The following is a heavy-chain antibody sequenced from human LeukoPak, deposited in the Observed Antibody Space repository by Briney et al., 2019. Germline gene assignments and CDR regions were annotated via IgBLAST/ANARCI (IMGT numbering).Heavy chain of an antibody. CDR2: IYPSDSDT. D-gene: IGHD3-10*01. CDR1: GYSFTSYW. V-gene: IGHV5-51*01. CDR3: ATPYYYGSGSYYSAFDI. J-gene: IGHJ3*02. Sequence: GESLKISCKGSGYSFTSYWIGWVRQMPGKGLEWMGIIYPSDSDTRYSPSFQGQVTISADKSISTAYLQWSSLKASDTAMYYCATPYYYGSGSYYSAFDIWGQGTMVTVSS.